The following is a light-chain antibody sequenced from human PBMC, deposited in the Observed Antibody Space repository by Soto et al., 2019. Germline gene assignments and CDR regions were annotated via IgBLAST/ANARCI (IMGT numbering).Light chain of an antibody. CDR2: GAS. J-gene: IGKJ1*01. CDR1: HIVNSNY. V-gene: IGKV3-20*01. Sequence: IVLTHSPGTLSLSPWERATLSFRSSHIVNSNYLAWYQQKPGQAPRLLIYGASNRATGTPDRFSGSGSGTDFTLTISRLEPEDFAVYYCQQYGSSPWKCGKGNKVDIK. CDR3: QQYGSSPWK.